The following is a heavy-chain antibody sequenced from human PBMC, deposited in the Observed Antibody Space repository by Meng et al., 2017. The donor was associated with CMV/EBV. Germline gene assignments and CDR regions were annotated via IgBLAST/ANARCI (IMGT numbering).Heavy chain of an antibody. CDR1: GFSFSSYA. J-gene: IGHJ4*02. Sequence: GESLKISCAASGFSFSSYAMNWVRQAPGKGLEWVSTISGSGGSTYYADSVNGRFTISRDNSKNALYLQMNSLRAEDTAVYYCVKRRTGYSSGDDYWGQGTLVTVSS. D-gene: IGHD6-25*01. CDR3: VKRRTGYSSGDDY. CDR2: ISGSGGST. V-gene: IGHV3-23*01.